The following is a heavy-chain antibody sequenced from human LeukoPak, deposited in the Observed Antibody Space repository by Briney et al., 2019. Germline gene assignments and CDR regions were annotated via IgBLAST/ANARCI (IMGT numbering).Heavy chain of an antibody. D-gene: IGHD3-22*01. CDR2: ISDSGNT. CDR1: GGSISSGDYY. J-gene: IGHJ4*02. CDR3: ARDSGYDSSGYYQL. Sequence: SETLSLTCTVSGGSISSGDYYWGWIRQPPGKGLEWTGKISDSGNTYYSPSLRSRVTISIDTSKNQFSLKLSSVTAADTAVYYCARDSGYDSSGYYQLWGQGTLVTVSS. V-gene: IGHV4-39*07.